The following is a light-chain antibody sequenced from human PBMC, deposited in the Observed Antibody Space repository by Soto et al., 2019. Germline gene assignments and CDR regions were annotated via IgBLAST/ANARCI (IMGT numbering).Light chain of an antibody. Sequence: QSALTQPRSVSGSPGQSVAISCTGTSSDVGDYNYVSWYQQHPGKAPKVMIYDVSKRPSGVPDRFSGSKSGNMASLTISGLQAEDEADYYCCSYAGSPYVFGTGTKVTVL. CDR1: SSDVGDYNY. V-gene: IGLV2-11*01. CDR2: DVS. CDR3: CSYAGSPYV. J-gene: IGLJ1*01.